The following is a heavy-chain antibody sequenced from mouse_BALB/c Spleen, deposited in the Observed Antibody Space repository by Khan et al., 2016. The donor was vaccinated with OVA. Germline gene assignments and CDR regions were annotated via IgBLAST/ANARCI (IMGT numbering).Heavy chain of an antibody. V-gene: IGHV3-2*02. CDR3: ERGNYYGYYFDY. Sequence: EVQLQESGPGLVKPSQSLSLTCTVTGYSITSGYAWNWIRQFPGNKLEWMGYISYSGVTSYTPSLKSRISLTRDTSKNQFFLQLNSVTTEDTATYYCERGNYYGYYFDYWGQGTTLTVSS. D-gene: IGHD1-1*01. CDR2: ISYSGVT. CDR1: GYSITSGYA. J-gene: IGHJ2*01.